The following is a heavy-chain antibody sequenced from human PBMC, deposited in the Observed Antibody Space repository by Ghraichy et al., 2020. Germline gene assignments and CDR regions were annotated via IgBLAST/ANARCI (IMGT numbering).Heavy chain of an antibody. CDR1: GFTFSSYG. J-gene: IGHJ4*02. Sequence: GESLNISCAASGFTFSSYGMHWVRQAPGKGLEWVAVISYDGSNKYYADSVKGRFTISRDNSKNTLYLQMNSLRAEDTAVYYCAKDGGGYSYGLAPYYFDYWGQGTLVTVSS. D-gene: IGHD5-18*01. CDR3: AKDGGGYSYGLAPYYFDY. V-gene: IGHV3-30*18. CDR2: ISYDGSNK.